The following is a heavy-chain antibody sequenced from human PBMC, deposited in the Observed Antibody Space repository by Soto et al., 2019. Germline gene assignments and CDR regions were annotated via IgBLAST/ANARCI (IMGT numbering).Heavy chain of an antibody. Sequence: SETLSLTCTVSGGSISSGGYYWSWIRQHPGKGLEWIGYIYYSGCTYYNPSLKSRVTISVETSKNQFSLQLSSVTAADTAVYYCATSYGNAWHTYWGQGTQVTVAS. V-gene: IGHV4-31*03. CDR1: GGSISSGGYY. CDR2: IYYSGCT. CDR3: ATSYGNAWHTY. D-gene: IGHD3-10*01. J-gene: IGHJ4*02.